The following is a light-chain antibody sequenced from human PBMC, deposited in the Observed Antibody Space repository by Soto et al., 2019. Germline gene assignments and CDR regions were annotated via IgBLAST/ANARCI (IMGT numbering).Light chain of an antibody. J-gene: IGKJ1*01. CDR3: QQYGSSPWT. Sequence: EIVLTQSPGTPSLSPGERATLSCRASQSISSNYLAWYQQKPGQAPRLLIYGASSRATGVPDRFSGSGSGTDFTLTVSRLEPEDFAVYFCQQYGSSPWTFGQGTKVEI. CDR2: GAS. CDR1: QSISSNY. V-gene: IGKV3-20*01.